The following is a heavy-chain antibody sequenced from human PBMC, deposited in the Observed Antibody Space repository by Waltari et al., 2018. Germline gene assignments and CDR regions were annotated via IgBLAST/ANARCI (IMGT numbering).Heavy chain of an antibody. CDR1: GYSLSELS. CDR3: TTDIMLRVFSNV. V-gene: IGHV1-24*01. D-gene: IGHD3-10*01. J-gene: IGHJ6*02. Sequence: QVQLVQSGAEVRKPGASVKVSCKVSGYSLSELSMHWVRQAPGKGLEWVGGLDAEEEETVYAQKCQGRVTMTEDTSTDTAYMELSSLRSDDTAVYYCTTDIMLRVFSNVWGQGTTVTVSS. CDR2: LDAEEEET.